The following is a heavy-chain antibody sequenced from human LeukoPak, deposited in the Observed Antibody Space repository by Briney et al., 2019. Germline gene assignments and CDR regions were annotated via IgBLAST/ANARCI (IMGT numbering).Heavy chain of an antibody. CDR3: ARGGTLFTYFDP. Sequence: SETLSLICSVSGGSTSDYYWNWLRQPAGQGLEWLGRIYYTGNTAYNPSLESRLTMSLDTAKNQFSLKETSVTAADTAVYYCARGGTLFTYFDPWRQGPLVTVSS. D-gene: IGHD3-10*02. V-gene: IGHV4-4*07. CDR2: IYYTGNT. CDR1: GGSTSDYY. J-gene: IGHJ5*02.